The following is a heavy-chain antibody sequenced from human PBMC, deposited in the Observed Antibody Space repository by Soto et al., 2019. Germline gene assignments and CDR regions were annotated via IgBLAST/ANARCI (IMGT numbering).Heavy chain of an antibody. CDR3: AISKVDFDY. Sequence: GGSLRLSCAASGFTFSTYWMNWVRQTPGKGLMWVSRISPDGSNRGYADSVEGRFTVSRDNAKNTLFLQMSNLRAEDTAVYYCAISKVDFDYWGQGTLVTVSS. J-gene: IGHJ4*02. CDR1: GFTFSTYW. D-gene: IGHD2-15*01. V-gene: IGHV3-74*01. CDR2: ISPDGSNR.